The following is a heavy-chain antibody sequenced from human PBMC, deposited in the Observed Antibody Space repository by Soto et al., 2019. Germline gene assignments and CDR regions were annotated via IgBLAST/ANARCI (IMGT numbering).Heavy chain of an antibody. CDR3: ARDARNYDSSDYYYYGMDV. D-gene: IGHD3-22*01. Sequence: ASVKVSCKASGYTFTSYYMHWVRQAPGQGLEWMGIINPSGGSTSYAQKFQGRVTMTRDTSTSTVYMELSSLRSEDTAVYYCARDARNYDSSDYYYYGMDVWGQGTTVTVS. V-gene: IGHV1-46*01. J-gene: IGHJ6*02. CDR2: INPSGGST. CDR1: GYTFTSYY.